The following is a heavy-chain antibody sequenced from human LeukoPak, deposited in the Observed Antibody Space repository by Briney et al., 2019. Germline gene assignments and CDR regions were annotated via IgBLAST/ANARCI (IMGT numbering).Heavy chain of an antibody. CDR2: ITGNSHTI. Sequence: GGSLRLSCEVSGFTFNTYSMNWVRQAPGKGLEWVSYITGNSHTIYYADSVKGRFTISRDNAKNLLHLQMNSLRAEDTAVYYCARDMGIVTGYYVDYWGQGTLVTVSS. D-gene: IGHD3-9*01. CDR3: ARDMGIVTGYYVDY. V-gene: IGHV3-48*01. J-gene: IGHJ4*02. CDR1: GFTFNTYS.